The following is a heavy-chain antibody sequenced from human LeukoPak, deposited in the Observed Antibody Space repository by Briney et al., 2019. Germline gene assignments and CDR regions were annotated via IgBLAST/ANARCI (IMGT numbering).Heavy chain of an antibody. Sequence: GGSLRLSCAASGFTFSSYAMHWVRQAPGKGLEWVAVISYDGSNKYYADSVKGRFTISRDNSKNTLYLQTNSLRAEDTAVYYCARDSSGDYWGQGTLVTVSS. D-gene: IGHD3-22*01. CDR3: ARDSSGDY. V-gene: IGHV3-30-3*01. CDR2: ISYDGSNK. J-gene: IGHJ4*02. CDR1: GFTFSSYA.